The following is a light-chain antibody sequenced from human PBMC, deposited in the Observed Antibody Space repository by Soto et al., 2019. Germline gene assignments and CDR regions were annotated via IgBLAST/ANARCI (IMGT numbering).Light chain of an antibody. CDR3: SSHAGIINVV. CDR2: EVT. CDR1: SSDVGGYNS. V-gene: IGLV2-8*01. J-gene: IGLJ3*02. Sequence: QSALTQPPSASGSPGQSVTISCTGTSSDVGGYNSVSWYQQHPGKAPKLMIYEVTKRPSGVPDRFSGSKSGNTASLTVSGLLAEDEADYYCSSHAGIINVVFGGGTQLTVL.